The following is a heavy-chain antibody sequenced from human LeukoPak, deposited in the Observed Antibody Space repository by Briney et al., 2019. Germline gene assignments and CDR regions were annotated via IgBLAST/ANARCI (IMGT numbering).Heavy chain of an antibody. D-gene: IGHD3-22*01. J-gene: IGHJ4*02. CDR1: GFTFSGYA. V-gene: IGHV3-23*01. CDR2: ISGSGGST. Sequence: GGSLRLSCAASGFTFSGYAMSWVRQAPGKGLEWVSAISGSGGSTYYADSVKGRFTISRDNSKNTLYLQMNSLRAEDTAVYYCAKDSINYYDSSGYYYVWGQGTLVTVSS. CDR3: AKDSINYYDSSGYYYV.